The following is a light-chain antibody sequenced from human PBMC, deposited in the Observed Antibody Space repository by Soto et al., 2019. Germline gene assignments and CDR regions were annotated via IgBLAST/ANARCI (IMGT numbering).Light chain of an antibody. J-gene: IGKJ5*01. CDR3: QQHTNWPPIT. V-gene: IGKV3-11*01. CDR2: HTS. Sequence: VLTQSPATLSLSPGERATLSCRASQTFNNYLAWYQQKPGQAPRLIIYHTSNRATGIPARFSGSGSGTEFNLTISSLEPEDFAVYYCQQHTNWPPITFGQGTRLEIK. CDR1: QTFNNY.